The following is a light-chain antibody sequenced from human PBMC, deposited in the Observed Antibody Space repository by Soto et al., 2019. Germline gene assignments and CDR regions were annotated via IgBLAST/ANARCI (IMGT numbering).Light chain of an antibody. V-gene: IGLV1-51*01. CDR3: GAWDSSLNIWM. CDR2: DNN. CDR1: SSNIGKEY. J-gene: IGLJ3*02. Sequence: QSVLTQPPSVSAAPGQKVTISCSGSSSNIGKEYVSWYQHLPGTVPKLLIYDNNKRPSGIPDRFSGSKSGSSATLGITGLQTGDQADYYCGAWDSSLNIWMFGGGTKVTVL.